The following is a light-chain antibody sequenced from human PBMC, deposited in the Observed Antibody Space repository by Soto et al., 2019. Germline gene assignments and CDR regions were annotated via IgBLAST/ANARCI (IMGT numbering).Light chain of an antibody. Sequence: DIQMTQSPSTLSASVGDRVTITCRASQSISSWLAWYQQKPGKAPKLLIYDASSLESGVPSRFSGSGSGTDFTFTISSLQPEDIATYYCHQYFNPRTFGGGTKVDIK. CDR2: DAS. CDR1: QSISSW. V-gene: IGKV1-5*01. J-gene: IGKJ4*01. CDR3: HQYFNPRT.